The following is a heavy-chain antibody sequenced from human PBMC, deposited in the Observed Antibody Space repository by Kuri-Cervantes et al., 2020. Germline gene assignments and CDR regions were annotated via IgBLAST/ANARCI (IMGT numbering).Heavy chain of an antibody. D-gene: IGHD3-16*01. J-gene: IGHJ6*02. CDR3: AREVRLGGAALGGMDV. CDR1: GYTFTSYG. CDR2: INPNSGGT. Sequence: ASVKVSCKASGYTFTSYGISWVRQAPGQGLEWMGWINPNSGGTNYAQKFQGRVTMTRDTSISTAYMELSRLRSDDTAVYYCAREVRLGGAALGGMDVWGQGTTVTVSS. V-gene: IGHV1-2*02.